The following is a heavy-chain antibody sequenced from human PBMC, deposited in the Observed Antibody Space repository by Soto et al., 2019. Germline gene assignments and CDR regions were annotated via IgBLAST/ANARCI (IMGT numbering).Heavy chain of an antibody. CDR3: ARDLGGATPRYYYGMDV. CDR2: ISSSSSHI. CDR1: GFTFSSYS. Sequence: GGSLRPSCAASGFTFSSYSMNCVRQAPGKGLEWVSSISSSSSHIYYEDSVKGRFTISRDNAKNSLYLQMNSLRAEDTAVYYCARDLGGATPRYYYGMDVWGQGTTVTVSS. J-gene: IGHJ6*02. V-gene: IGHV3-21*01. D-gene: IGHD1-26*01.